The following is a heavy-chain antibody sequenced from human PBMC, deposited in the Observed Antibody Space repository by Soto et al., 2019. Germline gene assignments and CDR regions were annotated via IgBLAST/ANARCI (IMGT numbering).Heavy chain of an antibody. CDR3: ARHGSYRRYYYYGMDV. D-gene: IGHD5-18*01. CDR1: GYSFTSYW. CDR2: IYPGDSDT. Sequence: PGESLKISCKGSGYSFTSYWIGWVRQMPRKGLEWMGIIYPGDSDTRYSPSFQGQVTISADKSISTAYLQWSSLKASDTAMYYCARHGSYRRYYYYGMDVWGQGTTVTVSS. J-gene: IGHJ6*02. V-gene: IGHV5-51*01.